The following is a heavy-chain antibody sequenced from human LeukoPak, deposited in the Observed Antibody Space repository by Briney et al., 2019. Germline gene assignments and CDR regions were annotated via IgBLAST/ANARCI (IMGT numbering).Heavy chain of an antibody. D-gene: IGHD6-13*01. J-gene: IGHJ4*02. CDR1: GGSISSYY. CDR3: ARDGSGYSSSWLYY. Sequence: SETLSLTCTVSGGSISSYYWSWIRQPPGKGREWIGYIYYSGSTNYNPSLKSRVTISVETSKNQFSLKVSPVTAADTAVYYCARDGSGYSSSWLYYWGQGTLVTVSS. CDR2: IYYSGST. V-gene: IGHV4-59*01.